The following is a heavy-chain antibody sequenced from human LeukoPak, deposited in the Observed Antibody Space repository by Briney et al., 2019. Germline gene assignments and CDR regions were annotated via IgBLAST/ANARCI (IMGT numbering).Heavy chain of an antibody. V-gene: IGHV4-4*07. CDR1: GGSLSSYY. CDR3: ARDGCSSTSCYTDYYYYGMEV. CDR2: IYTSGST. D-gene: IGHD2-2*02. J-gene: IGHJ6*02. Sequence: SETLSLTCTVSGGSLSSYYWSWIRQPAGKGLEWIGRIYTSGSTNYNPSLKSRVTMSVDTSKNQFSLKLSSVTAADTAVYYCARDGCSSTSCYTDYYYYGMEVWGQGTTVTVSS.